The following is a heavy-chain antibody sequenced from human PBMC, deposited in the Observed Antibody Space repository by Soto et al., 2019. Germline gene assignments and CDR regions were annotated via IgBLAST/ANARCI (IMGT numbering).Heavy chain of an antibody. V-gene: IGHV4-34*01. Sequence: VQLQQWGAGLLKPSETLSLTCAVYGGSFSGYHWSWFRQPPGKGLEWIGEINPSGSINYNPSLKSRVTISVDTSKNQFSLNLRYVTAADTSLYYCATFVGATTVTRGSPRDYWGQGTLVTVSS. CDR2: INPSGSI. D-gene: IGHD4-4*01. CDR1: GGSFSGYH. CDR3: ATFVGATTVTRGSPRDY. J-gene: IGHJ4*02.